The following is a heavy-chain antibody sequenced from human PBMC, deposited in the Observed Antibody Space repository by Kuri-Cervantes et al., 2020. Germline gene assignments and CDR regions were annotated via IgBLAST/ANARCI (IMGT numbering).Heavy chain of an antibody. CDR3: GGXVAGTC. CDR1: GFIVSNNY. Sequence: GGSLRLSCAASGFIVSNNYMSWVRQAPRKGLEWVSSVAGGDGPTYTTFYTDSVKGRFTISRDNSKNTLYLQMNSLRAEDTAVYYCGGXVAGTCWGQGTLVTVSS. V-gene: IGHV3-53*01. CDR2: VAGGDGPTYTT. D-gene: IGHD6-19*01. J-gene: IGHJ4*02.